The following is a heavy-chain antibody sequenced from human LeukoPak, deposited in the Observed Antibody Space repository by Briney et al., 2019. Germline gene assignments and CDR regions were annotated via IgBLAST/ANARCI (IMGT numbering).Heavy chain of an antibody. CDR2: INPNSGGT. D-gene: IGHD2-2*01. Sequence: ASVKVSCKASGYTFTSYYMHWVRQAPGQGLEWMGWINPNSGGTNYAQKFQGRVTMTRDTSISTAYMELGRLRSDDTAVYYCARTYCNSTRCSNWFDPWGQGTLVTVSS. CDR3: ARTYCNSTRCSNWFDP. J-gene: IGHJ5*02. CDR1: GYTFTSYY. V-gene: IGHV1-2*02.